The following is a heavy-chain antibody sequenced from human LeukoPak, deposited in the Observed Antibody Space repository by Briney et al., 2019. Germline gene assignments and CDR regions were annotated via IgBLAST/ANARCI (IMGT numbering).Heavy chain of an antibody. Sequence: SETLSLTCDVSGDSISSNNCYSWVRQSPGKGLEWIGSIYYSGSTHYNPSLKSRVTISVDTSKNQFSLKLSSVTAADTAVYYCARDGLRGYFDYWGQGTLVTVSS. CDR1: GDSISSNNC. CDR2: IYYSGST. V-gene: IGHV4-4*02. CDR3: ARDGLRGYFDY. J-gene: IGHJ4*02.